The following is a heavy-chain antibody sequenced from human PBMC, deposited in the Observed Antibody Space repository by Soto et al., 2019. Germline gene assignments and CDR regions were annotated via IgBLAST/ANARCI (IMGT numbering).Heavy chain of an antibody. J-gene: IGHJ6*02. V-gene: IGHV1-24*01. Sequence: ASVKVSCKVSGYTLTELSMHWVRQAPGKGLEWMGGFDPEDGETIYAQKFQGRVTMTEDTSTDTAYMELSSLRPEDTAVYYCATNARSTAYYGMDVWGQGTTVTVSS. CDR1: GYTLTELS. CDR3: ATNARSTAYYGMDV. CDR2: FDPEDGET. D-gene: IGHD2-2*01.